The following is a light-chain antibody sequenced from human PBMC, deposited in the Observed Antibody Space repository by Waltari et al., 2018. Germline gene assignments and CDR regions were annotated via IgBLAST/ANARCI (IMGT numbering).Light chain of an antibody. CDR1: TPTIGSHF. J-gene: IGLJ2*01. CDR3: AAWDDSLNGVL. Sequence: QSVLTQPPSTSGPPGQTVTISCSGGTPTIGSHFYVWYQQFPGTAPKLLMYNNSQRPSGVPARFSGSKSGTSASLAISGLQSEDEADYYCAAWDDSLNGVLIGGGTRLTVL. V-gene: IGLV1-44*01. CDR2: NNS.